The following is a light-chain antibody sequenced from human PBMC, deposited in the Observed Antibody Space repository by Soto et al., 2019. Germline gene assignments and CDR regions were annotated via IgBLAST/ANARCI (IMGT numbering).Light chain of an antibody. V-gene: IGKV2-28*01. CDR2: LGS. CDR1: QSLLHRNGYNY. CDR3: MQTLQTRT. J-gene: IGKJ1*01. Sequence: DIVMTQSPVSLPVTPGEPASISCRASQSLLHRNGYNYLDWYLQKPGQSPQLLIYLGSDRASGVPDRFSGSGSGTDFTLKISRVEAEDVGVYYCMQTLQTRTFGQGTKVDIK.